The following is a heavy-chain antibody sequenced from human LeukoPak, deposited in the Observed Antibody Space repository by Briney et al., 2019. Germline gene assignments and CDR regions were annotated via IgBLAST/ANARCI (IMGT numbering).Heavy chain of an antibody. Sequence: SGATLVNPTQTLTLTCTFSGFSLSTSGVGVGWIRQPPGKALEWLALIYWNGDKRYSPSLKSRLTITKDTSKNQVVLTMTNMDPVDTATYYCAHSRAYYDFWSGYYLFDYWGQGTLVTVSS. D-gene: IGHD3-3*01. CDR3: AHSRAYYDFWSGYYLFDY. J-gene: IGHJ4*02. CDR2: IYWNGDK. CDR1: GFSLSTSGVG. V-gene: IGHV2-5*01.